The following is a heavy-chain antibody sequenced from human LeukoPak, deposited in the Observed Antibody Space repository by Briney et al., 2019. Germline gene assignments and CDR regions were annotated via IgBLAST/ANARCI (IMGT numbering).Heavy chain of an antibody. D-gene: IGHD1-26*01. CDR1: GGSISSSSYY. Sequence: PSETLSLTCTVSGGSISSSSYYWGWIRQAPGKGLEWIGSIYHSGSTHYNPSLKSRVTISVGTSKNQFSLNLSSVTAADTAVYYCARVGVGGPYYYMDVWGKGTTVTVSS. CDR2: IYHSGST. V-gene: IGHV4-39*01. CDR3: ARVGVGGPYYYMDV. J-gene: IGHJ6*03.